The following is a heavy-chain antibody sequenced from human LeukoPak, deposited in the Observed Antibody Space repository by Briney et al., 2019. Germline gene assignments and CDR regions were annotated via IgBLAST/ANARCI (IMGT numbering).Heavy chain of an antibody. V-gene: IGHV1-8*01. CDR2: MDPNSGNT. CDR3: ARTYYYDSADFRILYGMDV. J-gene: IGHJ6*02. CDR1: GYTFTSYD. Sequence: ASVTVSCKASGYTFTSYDINWVRQATGQGLEWMGWMDPNSGNTGYAQKFRGRVTMTRNTSIRTAYMELSSLRSEDTAVYYCARTYYYDSADFRILYGMDVWGQGTTVTVSS. D-gene: IGHD3-22*01.